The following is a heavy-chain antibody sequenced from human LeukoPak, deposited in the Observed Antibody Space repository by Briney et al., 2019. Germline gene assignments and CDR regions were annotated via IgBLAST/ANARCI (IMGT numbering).Heavy chain of an antibody. CDR2: ISWNSGSI. CDR1: GFTFDDYA. J-gene: IGHJ3*02. D-gene: IGHD4-17*01. Sequence: GRSLRLSCAASGFTFDDYAMHWVRQAPGKGLEWVSGISWNSGSIGYADSVKGRFTISRDNAKNSLYLQMNSLRAEDTALYYCAKDRRMTTVTASAFDIWGQGTMVTVSS. V-gene: IGHV3-9*01. CDR3: AKDRRMTTVTASAFDI.